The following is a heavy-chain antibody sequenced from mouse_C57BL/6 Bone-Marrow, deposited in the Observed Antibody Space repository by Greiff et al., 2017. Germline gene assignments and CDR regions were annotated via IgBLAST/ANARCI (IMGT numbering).Heavy chain of an antibody. J-gene: IGHJ3*01. CDR1: GFTFSSYT. Sequence: EVNLVESGGGLVKPGGSLKLSCAASGFTFSSYTMSWVRQTPEKRLEWVATISGGGGNTYYPDSVKGRFTISRDNAKNTLYLQMSSLRSEDTALYYCARHGDYYGSSLFAYWGQGTLVTVSA. V-gene: IGHV5-9*01. CDR2: ISGGGGNT. CDR3: ARHGDYYGSSLFAY. D-gene: IGHD1-1*01.